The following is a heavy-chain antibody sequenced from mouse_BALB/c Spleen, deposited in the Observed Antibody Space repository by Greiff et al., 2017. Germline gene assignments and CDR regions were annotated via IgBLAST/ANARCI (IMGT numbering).Heavy chain of an antibody. Sequence: EVQLQESGPELVKPGASVKMSCKASGYTFTSYVMHWVKQKPGQGLEWIGYINPYNDGTKYNEKFKGKATLTSDKSSSTAYMELSSLTSEDSAVYYCARGDGNYEKVFDYWGQGTTLTVSS. D-gene: IGHD2-1*01. J-gene: IGHJ2*01. CDR3: ARGDGNYEKVFDY. V-gene: IGHV1-14*01. CDR1: GYTFTSYV. CDR2: INPYNDGT.